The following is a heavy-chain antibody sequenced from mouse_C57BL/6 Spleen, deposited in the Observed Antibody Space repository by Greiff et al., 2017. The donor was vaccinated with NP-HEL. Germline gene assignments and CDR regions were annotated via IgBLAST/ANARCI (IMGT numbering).Heavy chain of an antibody. CDR3: ARGGPIYAMDY. J-gene: IGHJ4*01. V-gene: IGHV1-9*01. CDR1: GYTFTSYW. CDR2: ILPGSGST. Sequence: QVQLQQPGAELVRPGSSVKLSCKASGYTFTSYWMHWVKQRPIQGLEWIGEILPGSGSTNYNEKFKGKATFTADTSSNTAYMQLSSLTTEDSAIYYCARGGPIYAMDYWGQGTSVTVSS.